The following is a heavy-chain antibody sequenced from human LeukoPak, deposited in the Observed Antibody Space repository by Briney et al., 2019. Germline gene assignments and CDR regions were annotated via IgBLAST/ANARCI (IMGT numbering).Heavy chain of an antibody. CDR3: ARGIKYSSSSPYYFDY. J-gene: IGHJ4*02. CDR1: GGSFSGYY. V-gene: IGHV4-34*01. CDR2: INHSGST. D-gene: IGHD6-6*01. Sequence: PSETLSLTCAVYGGSFSGYYWSWIRQPPGKGLEWIGEINHSGSTNYNPSLKSRVTISVDTSKNQFSLKLSSVTAADTAVYYCARGIKYSSSSPYYFDYWGQGTLVTVSS.